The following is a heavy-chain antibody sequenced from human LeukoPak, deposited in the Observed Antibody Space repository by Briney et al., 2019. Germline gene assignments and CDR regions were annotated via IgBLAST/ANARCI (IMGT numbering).Heavy chain of an antibody. J-gene: IGHJ4*02. CDR3: ARASGYCGGDCYSDFDY. V-gene: IGHV3-21*01. Sequence: GGSLRLSCAASGFTFSSYRMNWVRQAPGKGLEWVSSISSSSSYIYYADSVKGRFTISRDNAKNSLYLQMNSLRAEDTAVYYCARASGYCGGDCYSDFDYWGQGTLVTVSS. CDR1: GFTFSSYR. CDR2: ISSSSSYI. D-gene: IGHD2-21*02.